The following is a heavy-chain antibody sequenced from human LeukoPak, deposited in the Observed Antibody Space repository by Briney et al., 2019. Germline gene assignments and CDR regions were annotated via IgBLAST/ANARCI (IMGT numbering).Heavy chain of an antibody. CDR1: GFTFSSYG. D-gene: IGHD6-19*01. CDR3: ARDLSIYSSGCY. Sequence: GGSLRLSCAASGFTFSSYGMHWVRQAPGKGLEWVANIKQDGSEKYYVDSVKGRFTISRDNAKNSLYLQMNSLRAEDTAVYYCARDLSIYSSGCYWGQGTLVTVSS. J-gene: IGHJ4*02. CDR2: IKQDGSEK. V-gene: IGHV3-7*01.